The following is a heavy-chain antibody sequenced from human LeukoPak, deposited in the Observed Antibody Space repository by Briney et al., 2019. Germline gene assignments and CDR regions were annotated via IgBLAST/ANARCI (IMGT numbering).Heavy chain of an antibody. CDR3: ARLTYFDY. V-gene: IGHV4-61*02. CDR1: GGSITSGSYF. CDR2: ISTSGST. Sequence: SETLSLTCTVSGGSITSGSYFWSWIRQPAGKGLEWIGRISTSGSTNYNPSLKSRVTISVDTSKNQFSLKLSSVTAADTAVYYCARLTYFDYWGQGTLVTVSS. J-gene: IGHJ4*02.